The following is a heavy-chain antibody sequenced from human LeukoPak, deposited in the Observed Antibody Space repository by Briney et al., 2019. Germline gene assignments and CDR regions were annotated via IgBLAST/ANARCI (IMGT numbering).Heavy chain of an antibody. Sequence: GGTLRLSCAASGFTFSSYAMSWVRQAPGKGLEWVSGITGSGDTMHHADSVRGRFTISRDNSKNTLFLQMSSLRVEDTALYYCARAYGNSGYFQLPIDYWGQGTLVTVSS. D-gene: IGHD3-22*01. CDR3: ARAYGNSGYFQLPIDY. CDR2: ITGSGDTM. V-gene: IGHV3-23*01. J-gene: IGHJ4*02. CDR1: GFTFSSYA.